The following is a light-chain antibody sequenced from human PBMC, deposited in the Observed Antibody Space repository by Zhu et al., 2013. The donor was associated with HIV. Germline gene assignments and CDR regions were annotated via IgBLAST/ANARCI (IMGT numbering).Light chain of an antibody. J-gene: IGKJ1*01. CDR2: AAS. CDR1: QDINNY. V-gene: IGKV1-39*01. Sequence: DIQMTQSPSSLSASVGDRVTITCRASQDINNYLTWFQQKPGKAPKLLIYAASSLQSGVPSSFSGSGSGTDFTLTISSLQPEDSGTYYCQQSYSIPPTFGQGTKGGDQT. CDR3: QQSYSIPPT.